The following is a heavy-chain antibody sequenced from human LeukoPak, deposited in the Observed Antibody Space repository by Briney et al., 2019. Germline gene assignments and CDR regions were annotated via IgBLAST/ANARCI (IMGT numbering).Heavy chain of an antibody. CDR2: ISRGSTYI. V-gene: IGHV3-21*01. J-gene: IGHJ4*02. CDR1: GFNFSLFS. CDR3: ARDREKATISHFES. D-gene: IGHD5-24*01. Sequence: GGSLRLSCEGSGFNFSLFSTNWVRQAPGKGLEWVSSISRGSTYIFYADSLQGRFIISRDNAKNTVYLQMTGLRVEDTALYYCARDREKATISHFESWGQGTLVTVSS.